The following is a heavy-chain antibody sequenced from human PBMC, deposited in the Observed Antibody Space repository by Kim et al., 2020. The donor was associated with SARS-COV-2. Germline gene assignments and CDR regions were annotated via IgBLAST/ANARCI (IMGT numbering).Heavy chain of an antibody. J-gene: IGHJ5*02. D-gene: IGHD2-15*01. Sequence: SVKVSCKASGGTFSSYAISWVRQAPGQGLEWMGGIIPIFGTANYAQKFQGRVTITADESTSTAYMELSSLRSEDTAVYYCAAAGYCSGGSCPLAVFPWGQGTLVTVSS. CDR1: GGTFSSYA. CDR2: IIPIFGTA. CDR3: AAAGYCSGGSCPLAVFP. V-gene: IGHV1-69*13.